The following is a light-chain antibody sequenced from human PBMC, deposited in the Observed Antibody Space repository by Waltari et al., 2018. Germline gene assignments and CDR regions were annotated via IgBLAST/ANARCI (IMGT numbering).Light chain of an antibody. V-gene: IGKV6-21*01. CDR1: QSIGTS. CDR2: YSS. J-gene: IGKJ5*01. Sequence: EVVLPQSPDFQSVTPEEKVTITCRASQSIGTSLNWYQQKPDQSPKLLIKYSSQSFSGVPSRFSGSGSGTEFTLTIHNLEVEDAATYYCHQTRSLPHTFGQGTRLDIK. CDR3: HQTRSLPHT.